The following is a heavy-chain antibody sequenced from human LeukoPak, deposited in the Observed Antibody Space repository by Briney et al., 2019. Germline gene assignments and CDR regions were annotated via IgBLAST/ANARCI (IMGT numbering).Heavy chain of an antibody. J-gene: IGHJ4*02. D-gene: IGHD3-10*01. CDR3: VFPGGSGTCTQPHLDY. Sequence: GGSLRLSCAASGFTFSEYDINWIRQAPGKGREWVSFIITFGTATFSADSVKGRFTISRDNAKSSLYLQMNNLRAEDAGVYYCVFPGGSGTCTQPHLDYWGQGTPVTVST. CDR2: IITFGTAT. V-gene: IGHV3-11*01. CDR1: GFTFSEYD.